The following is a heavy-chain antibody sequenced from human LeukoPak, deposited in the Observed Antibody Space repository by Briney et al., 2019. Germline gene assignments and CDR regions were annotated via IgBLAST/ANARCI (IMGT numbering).Heavy chain of an antibody. D-gene: IGHD2-2*01. J-gene: IGHJ4*02. Sequence: GGSLRLSCAASGFTFSSYAMSWVRQAPGKGLEWVSAISGSGGSTYYADSVKGRFTISRDNSKNTLYLQMNSLRAGDTAVYYCAKSSVVRAAMGPDYWGQGTLVTVSS. CDR2: ISGSGGST. CDR1: GFTFSSYA. CDR3: AKSSVVRAAMGPDY. V-gene: IGHV3-23*01.